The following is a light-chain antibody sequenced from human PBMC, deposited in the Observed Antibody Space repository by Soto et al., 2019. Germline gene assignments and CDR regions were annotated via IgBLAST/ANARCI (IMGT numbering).Light chain of an antibody. CDR3: QQTYSAIHT. CDR1: QSVNNH. V-gene: IGKV1-39*01. J-gene: IGKJ2*01. CDR2: AAS. Sequence: GDRVPITCRASQSVNNHFNWYQQKPGKAPTLLIYAASGLQSGVPSRFSGSGSGTDFTLTISSLQPEDFATYYCQQTYSAIHTFGQGTKLEIK.